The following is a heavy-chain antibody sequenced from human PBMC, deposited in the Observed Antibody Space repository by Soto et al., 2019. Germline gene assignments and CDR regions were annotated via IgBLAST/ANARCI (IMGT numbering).Heavy chain of an antibody. Sequence: GGSLRLSCAASGFTFSSYAMSWVRQAPGKGLEWVSTISGSGGGTYYAGSMKGRFTISRDNSKNTLYLQMYSLRVEDTAVYYCARESDHWGQGTLVTVSS. V-gene: IGHV3-23*01. CDR2: ISGSGGGT. J-gene: IGHJ4*02. CDR1: GFTFSSYA. CDR3: ARESDH.